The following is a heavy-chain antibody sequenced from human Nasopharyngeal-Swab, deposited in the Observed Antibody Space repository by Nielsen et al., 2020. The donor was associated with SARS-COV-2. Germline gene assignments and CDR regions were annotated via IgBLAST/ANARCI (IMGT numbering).Heavy chain of an antibody. D-gene: IGHD1-26*01. CDR3: AKSGSYQTIYFDY. CDR1: GDSISSSSYY. Sequence: SETLSLTCTVSGDSISSSSYYWGWIRQPPGKGLEWIGSIYYSGSTYYNPSLKSRVTISVDTSKNQFSLKLSSVTAADTAVYYCAKSGSYQTIYFDYWGQGTLVTVSS. CDR2: IYYSGST. V-gene: IGHV4-39*01. J-gene: IGHJ4*02.